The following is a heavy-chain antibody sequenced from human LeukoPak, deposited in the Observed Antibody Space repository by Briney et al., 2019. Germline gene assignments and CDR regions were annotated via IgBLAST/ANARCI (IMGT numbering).Heavy chain of an antibody. Sequence: PSETLSLTCTVSGGSISSGGYYWSWIRQHPGKGLEWIGYTYYSGSTYYNPSLKSRVTISVDTSKNQFSLKLSSVTAADTAVYYCARAKAHWYFDLWGRGTLVTVSS. J-gene: IGHJ2*01. V-gene: IGHV4-31*03. CDR3: ARAKAHWYFDL. CDR2: TYYSGST. CDR1: GGSISSGGYY.